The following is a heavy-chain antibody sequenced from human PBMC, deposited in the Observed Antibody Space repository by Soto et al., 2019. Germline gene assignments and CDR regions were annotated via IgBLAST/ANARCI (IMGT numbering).Heavy chain of an antibody. CDR1: GFTFSSYG. V-gene: IGHV3-33*01. D-gene: IGHD4-17*01. CDR3: ARDGPTTVTFDY. CDR2: IWYDGSNK. J-gene: IGHJ4*02. Sequence: QVQLVESGGGVVQPGRSLRLSCAASGFTFSSYGMHWVRQAPGKGLEWVAVIWYDGSNKYYADSVKGRFTISRDNSKNTLYLQMNSLRAEDTAVYYCARDGPTTVTFDYLGQGTLVTVSS.